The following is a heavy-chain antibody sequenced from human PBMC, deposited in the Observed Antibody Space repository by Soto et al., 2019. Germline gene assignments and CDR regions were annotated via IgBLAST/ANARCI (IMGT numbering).Heavy chain of an antibody. CDR1: GDSISSNNW. V-gene: IGHV4-4*02. D-gene: IGHD6-19*01. J-gene: IGHJ4*02. Sequence: QVQLQESGPGLVKHSGTLSLTCTVSGDSISSNNWWNWVRHPPGKGLEWIGEIYHSGSTNYNPSLSSRVIISVATSNNQFSLRLSSVTAADTAIYSCARGLSLGVAGNRLGLPDYWGQGTLVTVSS. CDR2: IYHSGST. CDR3: ARGLSLGVAGNRLGLPDY.